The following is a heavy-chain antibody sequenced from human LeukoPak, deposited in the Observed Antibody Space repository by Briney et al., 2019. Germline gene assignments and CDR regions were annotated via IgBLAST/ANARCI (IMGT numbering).Heavy chain of an antibody. Sequence: GGSLRLSCAASGFTFSSYSMNWVRQAPGKGLEWVSYISSSSSTIYYADSVKGRFTISRDNAKNSLYLQMNSLRDEDTAVYYCARDATLRFLEWLSPQGDADYWGQGTLVTVSS. V-gene: IGHV3-48*02. CDR2: ISSSSSTI. J-gene: IGHJ4*02. D-gene: IGHD3-3*01. CDR1: GFTFSSYS. CDR3: ARDATLRFLEWLSPQGDADY.